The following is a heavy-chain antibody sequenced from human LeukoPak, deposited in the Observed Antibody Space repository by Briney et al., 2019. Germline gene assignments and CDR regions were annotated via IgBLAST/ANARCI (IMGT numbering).Heavy chain of an antibody. CDR3: ARALYSLGSKDYYYYYRDV. CDR1: GGSISVYY. V-gene: IGHV4-59*01. D-gene: IGHD3-16*01. Sequence: SETLSLTCTVSGGSISVYYCTWIRQSPGKGLEWIGYISYRGTTNYNPSLKSRVTISEGTSKNQFSLRLSSVTAADTAVYYCARALYSLGSKDYYYYYRDVGGKGTTAPFPS. CDR2: ISYRGTT. J-gene: IGHJ6*03.